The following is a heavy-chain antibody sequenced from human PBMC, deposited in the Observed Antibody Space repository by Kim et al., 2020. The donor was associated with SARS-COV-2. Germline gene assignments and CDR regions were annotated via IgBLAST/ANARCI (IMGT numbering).Heavy chain of an antibody. CDR2: IWYDGSNK. V-gene: IGHV3-33*06. J-gene: IGHJ4*02. Sequence: GGSLRLSCAASGFTFSSYAMHWVRQAPGKGLDWVAVIWYDGSNKYYADSVKGRFTISRDNSKNTLYLQMNSLRAEDTAVYYCAKPNRGMVRGVIGFDYWGQGTLVTVSS. CDR1: GFTFSSYA. D-gene: IGHD3-10*01. CDR3: AKPNRGMVRGVIGFDY.